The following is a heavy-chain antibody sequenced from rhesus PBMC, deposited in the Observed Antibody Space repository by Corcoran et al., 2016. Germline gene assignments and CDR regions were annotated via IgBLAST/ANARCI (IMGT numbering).Heavy chain of an antibody. V-gene: IGHV4-80*01. CDR1: GGSFSSYC. CDR2: INGNRGST. D-gene: IGHD3-28*01. Sequence: QVQLQESGPGLVKPSETLSLTCSVSGGSFSSYCWSWLRQPPGKGLEWIGEINGNRGSTNYNPARKSRVTISKDASKNQFSLKLSSVTAADTAVYYCARGGYYGSGYNYGEFDYWGQGVLVTVSS. J-gene: IGHJ4*01. CDR3: ARGGYYGSGYNYGEFDY.